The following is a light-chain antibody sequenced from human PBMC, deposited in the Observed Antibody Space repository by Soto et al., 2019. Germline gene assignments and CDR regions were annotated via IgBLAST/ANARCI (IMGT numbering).Light chain of an antibody. J-gene: IGKJ4*01. CDR1: QDIRNY. V-gene: IGKV1-33*01. CDR3: QQCNDLLT. CDR2: DAS. Sequence: DIQMTQSPSSLSASVGDRVTITCQASQDIRNYLNWYQQKPGKAPKLLIYDASNLETGVPSRFSGSVSGRNFTFTISSLQPEDIATYYCQQCNDLLTFGGGTRIEIK.